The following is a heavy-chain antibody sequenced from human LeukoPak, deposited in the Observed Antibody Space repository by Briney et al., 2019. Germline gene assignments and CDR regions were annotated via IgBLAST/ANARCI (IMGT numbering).Heavy chain of an antibody. CDR2: ISSSTNYI. J-gene: IGHJ4*02. V-gene: IGHV3-21*01. CDR1: GFTFSSYS. CDR3: ARVPSDY. Sequence: GGSLRLSCAASGFTFSSYSMNWVRQAPGKGLEWVSSISSSTNYIYCADSVKGRFTISRDNAKNSLYLQMNNLRAEDTAVYYCARVPSDYWGQGTLVTVSS.